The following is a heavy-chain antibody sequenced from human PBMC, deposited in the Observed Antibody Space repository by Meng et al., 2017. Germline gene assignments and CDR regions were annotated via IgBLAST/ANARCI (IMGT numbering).Heavy chain of an antibody. CDR1: GFTFDDYA. Sequence: LSLTCAASGFTFDDYAMHWVRQAPGKGLEWVSGISWNSGSIGYADSVKGRFTISRDNAKNSLYLQMNSLRAEDMALYYCAKDYSSSWYGGYFDYWGQGTLVTVSS. CDR2: ISWNSGSI. J-gene: IGHJ4*02. V-gene: IGHV3-9*03. D-gene: IGHD6-13*01. CDR3: AKDYSSSWYGGYFDY.